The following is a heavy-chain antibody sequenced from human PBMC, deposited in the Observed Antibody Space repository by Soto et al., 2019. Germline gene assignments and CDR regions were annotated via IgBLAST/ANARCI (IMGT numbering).Heavy chain of an antibody. D-gene: IGHD6-19*01. CDR3: AKDSSGWPDAFDI. J-gene: IGHJ3*02. CDR2: ISWNSGSI. V-gene: IGHV3-9*01. CDR1: GFTFDDYA. Sequence: GGSLRLSCAAYGFTFDDYAMHWVRQAPGKGLEWVSGISWNSGSIGYADSVKGRFTISRDNAKNSLYLQMNSLRAEDTALYYCAKDSSGWPDAFDIWGQGTMVTVSS.